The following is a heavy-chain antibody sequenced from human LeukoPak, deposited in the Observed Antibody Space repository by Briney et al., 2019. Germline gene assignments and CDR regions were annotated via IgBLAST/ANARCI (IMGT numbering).Heavy chain of an antibody. CDR1: GFTFSSYR. J-gene: IGHJ6*04. Sequence: GGSLRLSCAASGFTFSSYRMNWVRQAPGKGLEWVSSISSIISYIYYADSLKGRFTISRDNAKNSLYLQMNSLRAEDTAVYYCARDLAHSSGYYVVWGKGTTVTVSS. CDR2: ISSIISYI. D-gene: IGHD3-22*01. CDR3: ARDLAHSSGYYVV. V-gene: IGHV3-21*01.